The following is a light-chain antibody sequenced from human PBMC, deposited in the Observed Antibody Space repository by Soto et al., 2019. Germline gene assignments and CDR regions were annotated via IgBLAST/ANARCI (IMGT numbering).Light chain of an antibody. J-gene: IGKJ1*01. CDR3: QQYNNGWT. CDR2: GAF. CDR1: QSVNSN. V-gene: IGKV3-15*01. Sequence: EIVMTQSPATLSVSPGERATLFCRASQSVNSNLAWYQQKPGQAPRLLMYGAFKRASNVPARFSGSGSGTEFTLTISSLQSEDSAVYYCQQYNNGWTFGQGTKVDIK.